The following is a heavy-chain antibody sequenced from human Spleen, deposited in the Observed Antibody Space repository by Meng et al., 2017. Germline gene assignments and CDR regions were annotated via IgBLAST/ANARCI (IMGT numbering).Heavy chain of an antibody. D-gene: IGHD2-2*01. V-gene: IGHV4-34*01. Sequence: QLQLQLRGAGLLKPSETLSLTCAVYGGSFSGYYWRWSRQPPGKGLEWMREINNNGSTNSSPSLKSLVTISGDVSKNQFSLKLSSVTAADTAVYYCARARRVPRDWFDPWGQGTLVTVSS. CDR2: INNNGST. CDR1: GGSFSGYY. CDR3: ARARRVPRDWFDP. J-gene: IGHJ5*02.